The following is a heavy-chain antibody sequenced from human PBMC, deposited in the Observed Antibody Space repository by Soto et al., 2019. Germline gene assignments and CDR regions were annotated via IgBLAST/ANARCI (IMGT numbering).Heavy chain of an antibody. Sequence: PGGSMRLSCAASGFTFSSYGMHWVRQAPGKGLEWVAVISYDGSNKYYADSVKGRFTISRDNSKNTLYLQMNSLRAEDTAVYYCAKDTGSYYDFWSGLLDVWGQGTTVTVSS. J-gene: IGHJ6*02. CDR1: GFTFSSYG. D-gene: IGHD3-3*01. V-gene: IGHV3-30*18. CDR3: AKDTGSYYDFWSGLLDV. CDR2: ISYDGSNK.